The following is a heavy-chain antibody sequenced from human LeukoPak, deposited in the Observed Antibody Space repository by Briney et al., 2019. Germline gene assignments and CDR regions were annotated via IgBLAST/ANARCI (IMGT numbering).Heavy chain of an antibody. J-gene: IGHJ4*02. Sequence: GGSLRLSCAASGFTFSSHWMHWVRQAPGEGLLWVSGIKGDESTTIYADSVKGRFTISRDNAKNTLYLQMNSLRAEDTAVYYCASWNYGFNWGQGALVTVSS. V-gene: IGHV3-74*01. CDR2: IKGDESTT. CDR1: GFTFSSHW. CDR3: ASWNYGFN. D-gene: IGHD3-3*01.